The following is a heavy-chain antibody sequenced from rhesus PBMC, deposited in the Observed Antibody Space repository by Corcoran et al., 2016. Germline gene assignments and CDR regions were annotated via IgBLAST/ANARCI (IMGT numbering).Heavy chain of an antibody. D-gene: IGHD4-29*01. J-gene: IGHJ2*01. V-gene: IGHV4-122*02. CDR3: AREIGSSYKNWYFDL. CDR2: ITYSGST. CDR1: GGSITSGYYY. Sequence: QVQLQESGPGLVKPSETLSLTCAVSGGSITSGYYYWSWIRQPPGQGLEWIGYITYSGSTSSNPSLQSRGTISSATSKNQFSLKLSSVTAADTAVYYCAREIGSSYKNWYFDLWGPGTPITISS.